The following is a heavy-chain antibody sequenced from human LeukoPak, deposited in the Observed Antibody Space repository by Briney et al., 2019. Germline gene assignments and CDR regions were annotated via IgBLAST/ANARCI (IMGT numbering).Heavy chain of an antibody. D-gene: IGHD6-19*01. V-gene: IGHV4-30-4*01. Sequence: SETLSLTCSVSGGSISRSDYYWSWIRQPPGKGLEWIGYIYYSGITYYNPSLKSRVTISVDTSKNQFSLKLSSVTTADTAVYYCAREGIEQWLVREDAFDIWGQGTMVTVSS. CDR1: GGSISRSDYY. J-gene: IGHJ3*02. CDR3: AREGIEQWLVREDAFDI. CDR2: IYYSGIT.